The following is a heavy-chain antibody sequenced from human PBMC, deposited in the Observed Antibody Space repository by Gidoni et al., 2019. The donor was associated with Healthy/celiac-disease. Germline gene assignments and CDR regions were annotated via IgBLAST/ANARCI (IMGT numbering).Heavy chain of an antibody. CDR1: GFPFSNAW. CDR2: IKSKTDGGTT. D-gene: IGHD3-22*01. J-gene: IGHJ4*02. Sequence: EVQLVESGGGLVKPGGSLRLSCAASGFPFSNAWMSWVRQAPGKGLEWVGRIKSKTDGGTTDYAAPVKGRFTISRDDSKNTLYLQMNSLKTEDTAVYYCTTVIPLDYYDSSGYYLIYYFDYWGQGTLVTVSS. CDR3: TTVIPLDYYDSSGYYLIYYFDY. V-gene: IGHV3-15*01.